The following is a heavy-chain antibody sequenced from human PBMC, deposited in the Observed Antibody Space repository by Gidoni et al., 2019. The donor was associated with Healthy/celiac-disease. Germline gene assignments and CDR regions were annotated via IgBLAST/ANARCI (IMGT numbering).Heavy chain of an antibody. Sequence: QVQLVESGGGVVQPGRSLRLSCAASGFPFSSYGMHWVRQAPGKGLEWVAVRWYDGSNKYYADSVKGRFTISRDNSKNTLYLQMNSLRAEDTAVYYCARARRVTPKSPFDYWGQGTLVTVSS. V-gene: IGHV3-33*01. D-gene: IGHD4-4*01. CDR2: RWYDGSNK. CDR1: GFPFSSYG. CDR3: ARARRVTPKSPFDY. J-gene: IGHJ4*02.